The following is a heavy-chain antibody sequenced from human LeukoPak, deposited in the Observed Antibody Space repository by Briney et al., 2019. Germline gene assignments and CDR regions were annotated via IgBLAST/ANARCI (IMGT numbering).Heavy chain of an antibody. D-gene: IGHD1-26*01. V-gene: IGHV4-34*01. CDR1: GGSFSGYY. CDR3: ARGKGVGASARSTFDY. CDR2: INHSGST. J-gene: IGHJ4*02. Sequence: PSETLSLTCAVYGGSFSGYYWSWIRQPPGKGLEWIGEINHSGSTNYNPSLKSRVTISVDTSKNQFSLKLSSVTAADTAVYYCARGKGVGASARSTFDYWGQGTLVTVSS.